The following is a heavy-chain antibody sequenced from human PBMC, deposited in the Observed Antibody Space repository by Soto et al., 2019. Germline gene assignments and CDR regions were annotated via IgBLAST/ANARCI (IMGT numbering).Heavy chain of an antibody. J-gene: IGHJ4*02. CDR1: GFTFSIYA. CDR3: ARSPTGIAAGGDHFDY. CDR2: IWFDGSNK. V-gene: IGHV3-33*01. D-gene: IGHD6-13*01. Sequence: PWGSLRLSCAASGFTFSIYAMHWVRQAPGKGLEWVAMIWFDGSNKYYADSMKGRFTISRDNSKNTLYLQMNSLRAEDTAIYYCARSPTGIAAGGDHFDYWGQGALVTVYS.